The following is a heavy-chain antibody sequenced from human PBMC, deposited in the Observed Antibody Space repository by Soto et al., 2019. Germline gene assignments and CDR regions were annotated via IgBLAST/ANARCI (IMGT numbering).Heavy chain of an antibody. J-gene: IGHJ5*02. CDR2: INPNSGGT. V-gene: IGHV1-2*04. D-gene: IGHD3-3*01. CDR1: GYTFTGYY. Sequence: ASVKVSCKASGYTFTGYYMHWVRQAPGQGLEWKGWINPNSGGTNYAQKFQGWVTMTRDTSISTAYMELSRLRSDDTAVYYCARGVRFLEWLLRSENWFDPWGQGTLVTVSS. CDR3: ARGVRFLEWLLRSENWFDP.